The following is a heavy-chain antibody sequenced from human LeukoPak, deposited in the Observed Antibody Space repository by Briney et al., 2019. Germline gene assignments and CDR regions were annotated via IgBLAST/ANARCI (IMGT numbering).Heavy chain of an antibody. V-gene: IGHV1-18*01. D-gene: IGHD6-13*01. Sequence: ASVKVSCKASGYTFTSYGISWARQAPGQGLEWMGWINAYNGNTNYAQKLQGRVTMTTDTSTSTAYMELRSLRSDDTAVYYCASYSSSWFPDYWGQGTLVTVSS. CDR3: ASYSSSWFPDY. CDR2: INAYNGNT. CDR1: GYTFTSYG. J-gene: IGHJ4*02.